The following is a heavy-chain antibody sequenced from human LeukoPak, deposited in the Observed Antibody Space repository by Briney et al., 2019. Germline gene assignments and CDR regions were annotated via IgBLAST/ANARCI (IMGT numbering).Heavy chain of an antibody. J-gene: IGHJ3*02. CDR3: AKGNHTLVYDYVWGSYRSSDAFDI. D-gene: IGHD3-16*02. CDR1: GFTFDDYA. Sequence: PGRSLRLSCAASGFTFDDYAMHWVRQAPGKGLEWVSGIGWNSGSIGYADSVKGRFTISRDNAKNSLYLQMNSLRAEDMALYYCAKGNHTLVYDYVWGSYRSSDAFDIWGQGTMVTVSS. CDR2: IGWNSGSI. V-gene: IGHV3-9*03.